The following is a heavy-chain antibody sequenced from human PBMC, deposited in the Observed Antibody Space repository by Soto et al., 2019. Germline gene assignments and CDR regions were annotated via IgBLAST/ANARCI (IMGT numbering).Heavy chain of an antibody. D-gene: IGHD3-22*01. CDR1: GFTFSSYA. Sequence: QVQLVESGGGVVQPGRSPRLSCAASGFTFSSYAMHWVRQAPGKGLEWVAVISYDGSNKYYADSVKGRFTISRDNSKNTLYLQMNSLRAEDTAVYYCARDVTYYYDSSGLGGYFDYWGQGTLVTVSS. V-gene: IGHV3-30-3*01. CDR3: ARDVTYYYDSSGLGGYFDY. CDR2: ISYDGSNK. J-gene: IGHJ4*02.